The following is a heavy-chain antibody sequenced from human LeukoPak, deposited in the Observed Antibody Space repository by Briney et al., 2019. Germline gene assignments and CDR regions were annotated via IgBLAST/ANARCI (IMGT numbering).Heavy chain of an antibody. V-gene: IGHV3-30*03. D-gene: IGHD2-2*01. CDR2: ISYDGSNK. J-gene: IGHJ4*02. Sequence: GRSLRLSCAASGFTFSSYGMHWVRQAPGKGLEWVAVISYDGSNKYYADSVKGRFTISRDNSKNTLYLQMNSLRAEDTAVYYCARGSTSCSGWGQGTLVTVSS. CDR3: ARGSTSCSG. CDR1: GFTFSSYG.